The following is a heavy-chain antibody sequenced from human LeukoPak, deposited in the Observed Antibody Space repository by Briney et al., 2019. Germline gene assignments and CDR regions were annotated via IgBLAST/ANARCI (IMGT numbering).Heavy chain of an antibody. D-gene: IGHD2-21*01. CDR1: GFTFANTW. CDR3: TTKGPYSIDFDF. J-gene: IGHJ4*02. Sequence: GGSLRLSCAASGFTFANTWMNSVRQAPGKGLEWVGRIKSKTDGGTTDYAAPVKGRFTISRDDSKNTLFLQMNILKTGDSGVYYCTTKGPYSIDFDFWGQGTLVTVSS. CDR2: IKSKTDGGTT. V-gene: IGHV3-15*01.